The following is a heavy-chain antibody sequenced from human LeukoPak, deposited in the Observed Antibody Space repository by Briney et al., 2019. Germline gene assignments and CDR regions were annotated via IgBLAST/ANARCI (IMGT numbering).Heavy chain of an antibody. CDR1: GFTFSSYA. J-gene: IGHJ3*02. CDR3: AGRITIFGVFPDAFGI. D-gene: IGHD3-3*01. CDR2: ISYDGSNK. Sequence: QAGGSLRLSCAASGFTFSSYAMHWVRQAPGKGLEWVAVISYDGSNKYYADSVKGRFTISRDNSKNTLYLQMNSLRAEDTAVYYCAGRITIFGVFPDAFGIWGQGTMVTVSS. V-gene: IGHV3-30-3*01.